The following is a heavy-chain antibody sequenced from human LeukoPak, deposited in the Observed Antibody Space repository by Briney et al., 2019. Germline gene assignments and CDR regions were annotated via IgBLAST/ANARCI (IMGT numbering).Heavy chain of an antibody. V-gene: IGHV4-39*01. Sequence: SETLSLTCTVSGGSISSSSYYWGWIRQPPGKGLEWIGSIYYSGSTYYNPSLKSRVTISVDTSKNQFSLKLSSVTAADTAVYYCARPFGDGYFDYWGQGTLVTVSS. J-gene: IGHJ4*02. CDR3: ARPFGDGYFDY. CDR1: GGSISSSSYY. CDR2: IYYSGST. D-gene: IGHD4-17*01.